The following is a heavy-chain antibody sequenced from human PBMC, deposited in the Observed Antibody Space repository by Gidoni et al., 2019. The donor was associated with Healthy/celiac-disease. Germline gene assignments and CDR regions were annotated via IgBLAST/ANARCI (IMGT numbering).Heavy chain of an antibody. D-gene: IGHD1-26*01. CDR2: IYYSGST. J-gene: IGHJ4*02. V-gene: IGHV4-31*03. CDR1: GGSISSGGYY. Sequence: QVQLQESGPGLVKPSQTLSLTCTVSGGSISSGGYYWSWIRQHPGKGLEWIGYIYYSGSTCYNPSLKSRVTISVDTSKNQFSLKLSSVTAADTAVYYCARSWLMGAHYGLDYWGQGTLVTVSS. CDR3: ARSWLMGAHYGLDY.